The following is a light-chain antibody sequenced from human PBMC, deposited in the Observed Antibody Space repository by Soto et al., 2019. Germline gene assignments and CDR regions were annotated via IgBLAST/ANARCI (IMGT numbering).Light chain of an antibody. CDR2: GAS. CDR1: QSGNSAN. J-gene: IGKJ5*01. V-gene: IGKV3-20*01. Sequence: EFVLTQSPGTLSLSQGEGFTLSCRASQSGNSANLAWYQQKPGQAHRLLMYGASVRATGIPDRFSGGASGTDFTLIIRRLEPEECALNYCQHYDRSVPITFGQGTRLEIK. CDR3: QHYDRSVPIT.